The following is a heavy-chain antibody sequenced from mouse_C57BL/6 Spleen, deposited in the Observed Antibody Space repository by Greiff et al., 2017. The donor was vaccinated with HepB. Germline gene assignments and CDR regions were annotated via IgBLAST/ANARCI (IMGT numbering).Heavy chain of an antibody. V-gene: IGHV1-81*01. J-gene: IGHJ4*01. Sequence: QVQLKESGAELARPGASVKLSCKASGYTFTSYGISWVKQRTGQGLEWIGEIYPRSGNTYYNEKFKGKATLTADKSSSTAYMELRSLTSEDSAVYFCARLKDGYSLMDYWGQGTSVTVSS. D-gene: IGHD2-3*01. CDR1: GYTFTSYG. CDR2: IYPRSGNT. CDR3: ARLKDGYSLMDY.